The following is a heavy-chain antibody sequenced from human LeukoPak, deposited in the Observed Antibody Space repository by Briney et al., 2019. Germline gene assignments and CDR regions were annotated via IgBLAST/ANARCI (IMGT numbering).Heavy chain of an antibody. CDR3: ARVIGGYSYGPFDY. V-gene: IGHV3-64*01. Sequence: GGSLRLSCAASGFTFSSYAMHWVRQAPGKGLEYVSAISSNGGSTYYANSVKGRFTLSRDNSKNTLYLQMGSLRAEDMAVYYCARVIGGYSYGPFDYWGQGTLVTVSS. D-gene: IGHD5-18*01. J-gene: IGHJ4*02. CDR1: GFTFSSYA. CDR2: ISSNGGST.